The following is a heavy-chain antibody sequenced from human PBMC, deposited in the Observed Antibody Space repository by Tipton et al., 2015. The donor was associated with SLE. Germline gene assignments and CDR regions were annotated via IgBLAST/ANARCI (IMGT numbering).Heavy chain of an antibody. CDR2: IYYSGST. CDR3: ARHYSGSYFWFDP. J-gene: IGHJ5*02. V-gene: IGHV4-39*01. D-gene: IGHD1-26*01. Sequence: TLSLTCTVSGGSLSSGSYYWSWIRQPAGKGLEWIGRIYYSGSTYYNPSLKSRVNILVATSKNQLSLKVSSVTAADTAVYFCARHYSGSYFWFDPWGQGTLVTVSS. CDR1: GGSLSSGSYY.